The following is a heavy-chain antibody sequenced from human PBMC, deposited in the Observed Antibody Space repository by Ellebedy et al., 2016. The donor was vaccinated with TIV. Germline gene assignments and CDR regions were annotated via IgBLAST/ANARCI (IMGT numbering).Heavy chain of an antibody. J-gene: IGHJ6*02. CDR1: GFTVSSNY. CDR3: ARGSSWWGNGMDV. Sequence: GGSLRLSXAASGFTVSSNYMSWVRQAPGKGLEWVSVIYSGGSTYYADSVKGRFTISRDNSKNTLYLQMNSLRSEDTAVYYCARGSSWWGNGMDVWGQGTTVTVSS. V-gene: IGHV3-53*05. D-gene: IGHD2-15*01. CDR2: IYSGGST.